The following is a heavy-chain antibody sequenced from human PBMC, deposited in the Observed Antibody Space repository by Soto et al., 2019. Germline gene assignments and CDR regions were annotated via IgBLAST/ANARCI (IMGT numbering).Heavy chain of an antibody. CDR2: FNHNGST. CDR1: GGSFSCYY. J-gene: IGHJ6*02. CDR3: ARGVGHYYGPGSYYGTRTGYYYGMDV. Sequence: SETLSLTCAVYGGSFSCYYWSWIRQPPGKGLGWIGEFNHNGSTNYIPSLKSRITLSVHTSKKQFSLKWSSVAAADTAVYYCARGVGHYYGPGSYYGTRTGYYYGMDVWGQGTTVTVSS. V-gene: IGHV4-34*01. D-gene: IGHD3-10*01.